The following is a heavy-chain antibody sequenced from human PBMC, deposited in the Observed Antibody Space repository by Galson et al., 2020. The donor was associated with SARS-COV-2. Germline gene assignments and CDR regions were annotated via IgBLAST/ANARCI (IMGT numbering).Heavy chain of an antibody. Sequence: SETLSLTCSVSGGSISTDGHFWTWVRQPPGKGLEWIGYIYHTGTTYYSPSLKSRLSIAVDRSRNQFSLTLRSVTAADTAVYFCARTSGELDSWGQGTMVTVSS. CDR3: ARTSGELDS. CDR2: IYHTGTT. V-gene: IGHV4-31*03. CDR1: GGSISTDGHF. J-gene: IGHJ3*02. D-gene: IGHD1-1*01.